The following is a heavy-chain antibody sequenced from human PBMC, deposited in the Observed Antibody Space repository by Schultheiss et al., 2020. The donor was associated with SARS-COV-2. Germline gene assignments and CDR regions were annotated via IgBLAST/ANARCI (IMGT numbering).Heavy chain of an antibody. Sequence: GGSLRLSCAASGFTFSSYDMHWVRQATGKGLEWVSAIGTAGDTYYPGSVKGRFTISRDNSKNTLYLQMNSLRAEDTAVYYCAKVYPDPIPGRFDPWGQGTLVTVSS. V-gene: IGHV3-13*01. CDR2: IGTAGDT. CDR3: AKVYPDPIPGRFDP. D-gene: IGHD1-14*01. J-gene: IGHJ5*02. CDR1: GFTFSSYD.